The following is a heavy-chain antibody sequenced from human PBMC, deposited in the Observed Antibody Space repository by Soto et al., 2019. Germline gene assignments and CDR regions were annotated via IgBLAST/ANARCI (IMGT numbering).Heavy chain of an antibody. CDR2: ISGSGGST. CDR1: GFTFSSYA. CDR3: AKAPNEGFGELR. V-gene: IGHV3-23*01. D-gene: IGHD3-10*01. Sequence: EVQLLESGGGLVQPGGSLRLSCAASGFTFSSYAMSWVRQAPGKGLEWVSAISGSGGSTYYADSVKGRFTISRDNSKNTQYLQMNSLRGEDTAVYYCAKAPNEGFGELRWGQGTLVTVSS. J-gene: IGHJ4*02.